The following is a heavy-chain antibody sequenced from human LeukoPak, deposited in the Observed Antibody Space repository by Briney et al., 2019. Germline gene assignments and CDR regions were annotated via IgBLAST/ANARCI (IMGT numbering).Heavy chain of an antibody. D-gene: IGHD2-2*01. Sequence: GRSLRLSCAASGFTFSSYAMHWVRQAPGKGLEWVAVVSYDGSNKYYADSVKGRFTISRDNSENTLYLQMNSLRAEDTAVYYCARAPLGGIVVVPAATVDYWGQGTLVTVSS. J-gene: IGHJ4*02. V-gene: IGHV3-30-3*01. CDR1: GFTFSSYA. CDR3: ARAPLGGIVVVPAATVDY. CDR2: VSYDGSNK.